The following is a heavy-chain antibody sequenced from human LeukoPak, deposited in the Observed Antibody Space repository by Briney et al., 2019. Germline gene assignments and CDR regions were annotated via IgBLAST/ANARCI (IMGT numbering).Heavy chain of an antibody. CDR2: IYWDDDK. J-gene: IGHJ4*02. CDR3: AHFDSNPPPFDF. Sequence: SGPTLVKPTQTLTLTCTCSGFSLSTSGVGVGWIRQPPGKALECLALIYWDDDKRYSPSLKTRLTITKDTSKNQVVLTLTNIDPVDTATYYCAHFDSNPPPFDFWGQGTLVTVSS. V-gene: IGHV2-5*02. CDR1: GFSLSTSGVG.